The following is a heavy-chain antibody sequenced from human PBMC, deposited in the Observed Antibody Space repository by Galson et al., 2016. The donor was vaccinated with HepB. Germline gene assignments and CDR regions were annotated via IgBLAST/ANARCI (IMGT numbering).Heavy chain of an antibody. J-gene: IGHJ6*04. V-gene: IGHV3-30*04. Sequence: SLRLSCAASGFTFSSYAMHWVRHAPGKGLEWVAVKSYDGNNKFNADSVKGRFTISRDNSNNTLNLQMNSLRPEDTAVYYCASDFPYSRSSSYYGMDVWGKGTTVTVSS. CDR1: GFTFSSYA. D-gene: IGHD6-6*01. CDR2: KSYDGNNK. CDR3: ASDFPYSRSSSYYGMDV.